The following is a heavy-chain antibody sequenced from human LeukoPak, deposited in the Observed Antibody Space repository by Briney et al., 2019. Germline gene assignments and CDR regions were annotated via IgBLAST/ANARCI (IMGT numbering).Heavy chain of an antibody. V-gene: IGHV1-46*01. Sequence: ASVKVSCKASGYTFTSYYTHWVRQAPGQGLEWMGIINPSGGSTSYAQKFQGRVTMTRDTSTSTVYMELSSLRSEDTAVYYCARGRGIAVAASDAFDIWGQGTMVTVSS. CDR1: GYTFTSYY. CDR3: ARGRGIAVAASDAFDI. D-gene: IGHD6-19*01. J-gene: IGHJ3*02. CDR2: INPSGGST.